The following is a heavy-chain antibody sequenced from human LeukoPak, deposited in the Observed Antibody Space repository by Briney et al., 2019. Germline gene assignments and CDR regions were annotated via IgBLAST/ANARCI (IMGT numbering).Heavy chain of an antibody. CDR1: GFTLSSYA. V-gene: IGHV3-23*01. CDR2: ISGSGGST. D-gene: IGHD1-26*01. J-gene: IGHJ1*01. CDR3: AKDGMGATLAEYFQH. Sequence: PGGSLRLSCAASGFTLSSYAMSWVRQAPGKGLEWVSAISGSGGSTYYADSVKGRFTISRDNSKNTLYLQMNSLRAEDTAVYYCAKDGMGATLAEYFQHWGQGTLVTVSS.